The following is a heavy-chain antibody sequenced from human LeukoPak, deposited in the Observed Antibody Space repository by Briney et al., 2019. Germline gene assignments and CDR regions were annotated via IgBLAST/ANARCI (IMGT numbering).Heavy chain of an antibody. CDR3: ARDPPPVIVGGTTADY. D-gene: IGHD1-26*01. CDR2: INPNSGDT. Sequence: ASVKVSCKASGYTFTGYYIHWVRQAPGQGLEWMGRINPNSGDTNYAQKFQGRVTMTRDTSINTDYMEVTRLKSDDTAIYYCARDPPPVIVGGTTADYWGQGTLVTVSS. J-gene: IGHJ4*02. V-gene: IGHV1-2*06. CDR1: GYTFTGYY.